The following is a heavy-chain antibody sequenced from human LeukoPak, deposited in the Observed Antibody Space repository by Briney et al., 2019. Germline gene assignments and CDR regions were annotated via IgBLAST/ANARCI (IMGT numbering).Heavy chain of an antibody. V-gene: IGHV4-59*01. CDR2: IYFSGST. J-gene: IGHJ4*02. CDR1: GGSISTYY. CDR3: AGYSSGWYVDY. Sequence: SETLSLTCTVSGGSISTYYWRWIRQPPGKGLEWIGYIYFSGSTDYNPSLKSRVIISVDTSNNQFFLKLSSVTAADTAVYYCAGYSSGWYVDYWGQGTLVTVSS. D-gene: IGHD6-19*01.